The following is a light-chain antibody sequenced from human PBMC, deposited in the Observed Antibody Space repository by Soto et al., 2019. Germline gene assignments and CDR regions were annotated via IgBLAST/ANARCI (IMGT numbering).Light chain of an antibody. J-gene: IGLJ2*01. CDR1: SSDVGGYNY. Sequence: QSVLTQPPSASGSPGQSVTISCTGTSSDVGGYNYVSWYQHYPGKAPKLVIYEVTKRPSGVPDRFSGSNSGNTATLTISRVEAGDEADYYCQVWDSSSDHVVFGGGTKLTVL. CDR2: EVT. V-gene: IGLV2-8*01. CDR3: QVWDSSSDHVV.